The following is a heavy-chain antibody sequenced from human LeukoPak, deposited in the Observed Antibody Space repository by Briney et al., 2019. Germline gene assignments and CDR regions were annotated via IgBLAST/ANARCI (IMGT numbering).Heavy chain of an antibody. J-gene: IGHJ4*02. D-gene: IGHD3-22*01. CDR2: INSDGSST. CDR1: GFTFSSYW. Sequence: GGSLRLSCAASGFTFSSYWMHWVRQAPGKGLVWVSRINSDGSSTSYADSVKGRFTISRDSSKNTLYLQMNSLRAEDTAVYYCARRAGDYSHPYDHWGQGTLVTVSS. CDR3: ARRAGDYSHPYDH. V-gene: IGHV3-74*01.